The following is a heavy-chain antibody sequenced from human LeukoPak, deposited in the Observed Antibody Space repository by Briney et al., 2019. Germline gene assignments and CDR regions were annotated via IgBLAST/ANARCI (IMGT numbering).Heavy chain of an antibody. CDR3: ARALSRLSYYNPSFDF. J-gene: IGHJ4*02. D-gene: IGHD3-10*01. CDR2: ISDSGDGT. Sequence: SGESLRLTCAASGFTFTSHAMSWVRQAPGKGLEWVSAISDSGDGTYYADFVKGRFTISRDDSKNTLYLQMNSLRAEDTAVYYCARALSRLSYYNPSFDFWGQGTLVTVSS. V-gene: IGHV3-23*01. CDR1: GFTFTSHA.